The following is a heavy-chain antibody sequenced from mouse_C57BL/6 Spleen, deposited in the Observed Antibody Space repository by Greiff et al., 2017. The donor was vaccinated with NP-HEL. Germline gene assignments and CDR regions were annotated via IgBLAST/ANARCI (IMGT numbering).Heavy chain of an antibody. CDR3: ARVIFYDYDGDY. D-gene: IGHD2-4*01. V-gene: IGHV3-6*01. CDR1: GYSITSGYY. J-gene: IGHJ2*01. Sequence: VQLKESGPGLVKPSQSLSLTCSVTGYSITSGYYWNWIRQFPGNKLEWMGYISYDGSNNYNPSLKNRISITRDTSKNQFFLKLNSVTTEDTATYYCARVIFYDYDGDYWGQGTTLTVSS. CDR2: ISYDGSN.